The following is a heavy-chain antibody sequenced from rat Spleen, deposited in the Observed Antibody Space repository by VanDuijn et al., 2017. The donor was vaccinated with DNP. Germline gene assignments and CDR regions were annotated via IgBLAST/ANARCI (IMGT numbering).Heavy chain of an antibody. CDR3: TTSSFSGDLYWFFDF. V-gene: IGHV2S8*01. CDR2: ISSAGNT. Sequence: QVQLQESGPGLVKPSQILSLTCTVSGVSLSNFGINWVRQPPGKGLEWIAAISSAGNTFYNSALKSRLSFSSDPSKSQVFLKMDSLKSEDTATYYCTTSSFSGDLYWFFDFWGPGTMVTVSS. J-gene: IGHJ1*01. D-gene: IGHD1-1*01. CDR1: GVSLSNFG.